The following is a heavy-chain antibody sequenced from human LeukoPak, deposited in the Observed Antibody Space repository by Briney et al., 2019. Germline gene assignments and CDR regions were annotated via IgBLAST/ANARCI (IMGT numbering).Heavy chain of an antibody. CDR1: GFTFSSYG. CDR2: ISSSSSYI. CDR3: ARDKIAAAGTDYYYGMDV. J-gene: IGHJ6*02. D-gene: IGHD6-13*01. V-gene: IGHV3-21*01. Sequence: PGRSLRLSCAASGFTFSSYGMNWVRQAPGKGLEWVSSISSSSSYIYYADSVKGRFTISRDNAKNSLYLQMNSLRAEDTAVYYCARDKIAAAGTDYYYGMDVWGQGTTVTVSS.